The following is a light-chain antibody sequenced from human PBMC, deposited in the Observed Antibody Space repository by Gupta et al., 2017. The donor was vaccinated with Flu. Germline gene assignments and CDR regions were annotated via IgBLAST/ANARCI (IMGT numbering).Light chain of an antibody. CDR2: QVN. Sequence: QSALTQPASMSGSPGQSITISCTGTSSDVGGYDSVSWYQQYPGKAPKLMIFQVNNRPSGVSNRCSGSKSGNTASLTISGLQTEDDADYFCSSFTSSMSEVFGTGTKVTVL. V-gene: IGLV2-14*01. CDR3: SSFTSSMSEV. J-gene: IGLJ1*01. CDR1: SSDVGGYDS.